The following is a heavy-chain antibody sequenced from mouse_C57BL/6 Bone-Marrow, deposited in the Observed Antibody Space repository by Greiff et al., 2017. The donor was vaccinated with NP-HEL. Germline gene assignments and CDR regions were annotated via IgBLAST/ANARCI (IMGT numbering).Heavy chain of an antibody. Sequence: DVKLQESGPGLVKPSQSLSLTCSVTGYSITSGYYWNWIRQFPGNKLEWMGYISYDGSNNYNPSLKNRISITRDTSKNQFFLKLNSVTTEDTATYYCARDVYDYDVDWFAYWGQGTLVTVSA. CDR3: ARDVYDYDVDWFAY. J-gene: IGHJ3*01. CDR2: ISYDGSN. V-gene: IGHV3-6*01. CDR1: GYSITSGYY. D-gene: IGHD2-4*01.